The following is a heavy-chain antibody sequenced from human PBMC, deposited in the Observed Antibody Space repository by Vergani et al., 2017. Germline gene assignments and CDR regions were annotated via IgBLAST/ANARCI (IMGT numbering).Heavy chain of an antibody. CDR1: GFSFNSYW. CDR2: IKSDGSIT. CDR3: ATQPYSSAGHCDY. V-gene: IGHV3-74*03. Sequence: DVHLAESGGGFFQPGGSLRLSCSASGFSFNSYWMHWVRQVPGKGLLWVSRIKSDGSITAYADSVKGRFTISRDNAQNTLYLQMNSLRAEDTAVYYCATQPYSSAGHCDYWGQGTLVTVSS. D-gene: IGHD6-25*01. J-gene: IGHJ4*02.